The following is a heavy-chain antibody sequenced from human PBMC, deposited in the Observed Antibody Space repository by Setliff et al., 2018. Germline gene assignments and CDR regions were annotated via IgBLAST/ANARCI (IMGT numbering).Heavy chain of an antibody. CDR1: GYSMSSGYY. D-gene: IGHD6-19*01. V-gene: IGHV4-38-2*02. CDR2: INHSGST. CDR3: ARDRVLYSSGWYDS. Sequence: SETLSLTCAVSGYSMSSGYYWGWIRQPPGKGLEWIGSINHSGSTYYNPSLKSRVTISVDTSKNQFSLKLTSVTAADTAVYYCARDRVLYSSGWYDSWSQGTLVT. J-gene: IGHJ5*01.